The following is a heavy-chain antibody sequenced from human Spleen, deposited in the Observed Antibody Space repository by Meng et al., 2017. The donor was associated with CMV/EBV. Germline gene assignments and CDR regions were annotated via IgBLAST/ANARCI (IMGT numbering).Heavy chain of an antibody. CDR2: IYHSGST. CDR1: GGSISSGGYS. V-gene: IGHV4-30-2*01. D-gene: IGHD1-1*01. Sequence: CAVSGGSISSGGYSWSWIRQPPGKGLEWIGYIYHSGSTYYNPSLKSRVTISVDRSKDQFSLKLSSVTAADTAVYYCARDDGTGSIGYWGQGTLVTVSS. J-gene: IGHJ4*02. CDR3: ARDDGTGSIGY.